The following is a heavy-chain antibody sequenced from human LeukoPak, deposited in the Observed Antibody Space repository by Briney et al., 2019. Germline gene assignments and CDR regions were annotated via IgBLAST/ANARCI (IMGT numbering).Heavy chain of an antibody. J-gene: IGHJ4*02. V-gene: IGHV1-2*02. D-gene: IGHD3-9*01. CDR1: GYTFTGYY. CDR3: ARDRLNYDILTGYSTYYFGY. CDR2: INPNSGGT. Sequence: ASVKVSCKASGYTFTGYYMHWVRQAPGQGLEWMGWINPNSGGTNYAQKFQGRVTMTTDTSTSTAYMELRSLRSDDTAVYYCARDRLNYDILTGYSTYYFGYWGQGTLVTVSS.